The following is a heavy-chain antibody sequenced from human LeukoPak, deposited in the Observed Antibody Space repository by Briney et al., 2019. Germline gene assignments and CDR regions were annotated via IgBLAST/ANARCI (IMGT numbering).Heavy chain of an antibody. CDR2: INSDGSST. CDR1: GFTFSSYA. J-gene: IGHJ4*02. Sequence: GGSLRLSCAASGFTFSSYAMHWVRQAPGKGLVWVSRINSDGSSTSYADSVKGRFTISRDNAKNTLYLQMNSLRAEDTAVYYCARDLGWGAYYMPLGPDYWGQGTLVTVSS. D-gene: IGHD3-3*01. CDR3: ARDLGWGAYYMPLGPDY. V-gene: IGHV3-74*01.